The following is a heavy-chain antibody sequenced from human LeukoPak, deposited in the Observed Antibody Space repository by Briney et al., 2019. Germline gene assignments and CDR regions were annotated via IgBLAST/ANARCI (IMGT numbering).Heavy chain of an antibody. CDR2: IYYSGST. Sequence: SETLSLTCTVSGGSISSGGYYWSWIRQHPGKGLEWIGYIYYSGSTYYNPSLKSRVTISVDTSKNQFSLKLSSVTAADTALYYCARGYCSSTSCEDQNYYYGMDVWGQGTTVTVSS. D-gene: IGHD2-2*01. V-gene: IGHV4-31*03. CDR1: GGSISSGGYY. J-gene: IGHJ6*02. CDR3: ARGYCSSTSCEDQNYYYGMDV.